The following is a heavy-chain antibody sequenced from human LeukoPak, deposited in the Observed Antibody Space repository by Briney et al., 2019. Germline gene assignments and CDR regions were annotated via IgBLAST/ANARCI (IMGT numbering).Heavy chain of an antibody. CDR2: INHSGST. CDR3: ARGGDSSTYYLTDAFDI. J-gene: IGHJ3*02. Sequence: SDTLSLTCAVYGGSFSGYYWSGIRQPPGKGLEWIGEINHSGSTNYNPSLKSRVTISVDTSKDQFSLTLSSVTAADTAVYYCARGGDSSTYYLTDAFDIWGQGTMVTVSS. D-gene: IGHD3-22*01. CDR1: GGSFSGYY. V-gene: IGHV4-34*01.